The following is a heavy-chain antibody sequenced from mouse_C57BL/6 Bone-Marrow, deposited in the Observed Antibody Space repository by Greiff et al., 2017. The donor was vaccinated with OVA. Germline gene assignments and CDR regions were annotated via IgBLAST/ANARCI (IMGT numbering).Heavy chain of an antibody. CDR3: ARSRATVVPFDY. V-gene: IGHV1-81*01. D-gene: IGHD1-1*01. J-gene: IGHJ2*01. CDR2: IYPRSGNT. Sequence: VKLMESGAELARPGASVKLSCKASGYTFTSYGISWVKQRTGQGLEWIGEIYPRSGNTYYNEKFKGKATLTADKSSSTAYMELRSLTSEDSAVYFCARSRATVVPFDYWGQGTTLTVSS. CDR1: GYTFTSYG.